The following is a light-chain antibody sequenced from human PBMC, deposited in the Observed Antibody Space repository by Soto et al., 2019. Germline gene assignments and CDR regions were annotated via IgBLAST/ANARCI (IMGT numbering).Light chain of an antibody. V-gene: IGLV1-36*01. CDR2: YDD. Sequence: QSVLTQPPSVSEAPRQRVTISCSGSSSNIGNNAVNWYQQLPGKAPKLLIYYDDLLPSGVSDRFSGSKSGTSASLAIRGLQSEDEADYYCAAWDDSLSGPVFGGGTKVTVL. J-gene: IGLJ2*01. CDR3: AAWDDSLSGPV. CDR1: SSNIGNNA.